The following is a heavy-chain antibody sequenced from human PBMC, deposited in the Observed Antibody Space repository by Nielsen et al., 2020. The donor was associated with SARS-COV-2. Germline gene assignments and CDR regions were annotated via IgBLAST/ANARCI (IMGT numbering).Heavy chain of an antibody. V-gene: IGHV3-30*18. J-gene: IGHJ6*02. CDR2: ISYEGSKK. Sequence: GESLKISCVASGFTFNNFGFYWVRQAPGKGLEWVASISYEGSKKYYADSLTGRFTVSRDTSRNTVYLQMNSLSAEDTAVYHRAKRRAVFMLTFGGEGAMDVWGQGTTVSVSS. CDR3: AKRRAVFMLTFGGEGAMDV. CDR1: GFTFNNFG. D-gene: IGHD3-16*01.